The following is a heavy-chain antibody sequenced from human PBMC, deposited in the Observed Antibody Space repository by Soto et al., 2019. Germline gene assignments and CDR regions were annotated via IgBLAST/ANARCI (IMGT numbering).Heavy chain of an antibody. CDR3: ARDSGMIRGSYGVDV. J-gene: IGHJ6*02. D-gene: IGHD3-10*01. V-gene: IGHV3-53*01. CDR1: GFTVTSNY. Sequence: GGSLRLSCAASGFTVTSNYVTWVRQAPGKGLEWVSVIYRSGATYYPDSVRGRFTASRDYSHNTLYLQMDSLRVEDTAVYYCARDSGMIRGSYGVDVWGPGTTVTVSS. CDR2: IYRSGAT.